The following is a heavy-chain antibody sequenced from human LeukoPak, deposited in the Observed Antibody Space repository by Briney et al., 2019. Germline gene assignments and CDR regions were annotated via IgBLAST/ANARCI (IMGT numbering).Heavy chain of an antibody. CDR3: ARGPYGAGISNWFDP. CDR1: GYTFTSYG. J-gene: IGHJ5*02. V-gene: IGHV1-18*01. D-gene: IGHD3-10*01. Sequence: ASVKVSCKASGYTFTSYGISWVRQAPGQGLEWMGWISAYNGNTNYAQKLQGRVTMTTDTSTSTAYMELRSLRSDDTAVYYCARGPYGAGISNWFDPWGQGTLVIVSS. CDR2: ISAYNGNT.